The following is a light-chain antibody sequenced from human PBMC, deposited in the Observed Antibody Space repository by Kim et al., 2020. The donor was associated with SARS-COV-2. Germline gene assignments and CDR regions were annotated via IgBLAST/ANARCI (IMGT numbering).Light chain of an antibody. V-gene: IGKV3-11*01. Sequence: SPGDRATLSCRASQSFGFSLAWHQARVGQATRLLIYASCHRATLIPAWFIGSGSGTDFTLTISRLEPDDFAVYYCQQRRQWSPVTFGQGKRVEL. J-gene: IGKJ5*01. CDR1: QSFGFS. CDR3: QQRRQWSPVT. CDR2: ASC.